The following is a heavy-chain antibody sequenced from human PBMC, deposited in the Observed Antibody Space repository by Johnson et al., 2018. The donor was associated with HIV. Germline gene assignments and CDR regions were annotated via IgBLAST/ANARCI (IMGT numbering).Heavy chain of an antibody. CDR3: AKETRDSRSAFDI. CDR1: GFTFSSYG. V-gene: IGHV3-30*18. J-gene: IGHJ3*02. D-gene: IGHD3-22*01. CDR2: ISYDGKNK. Sequence: QVQLVESGGGVVQPGRSLRLSCAASGFTFSSYGMHWVRQAPGKGLEWVAVISYDGKNKYYADSVKGRFTISRDNSKNTLYLQMNSLRAEDTAVYYCAKETRDSRSAFDIWGQGTMVTVSS.